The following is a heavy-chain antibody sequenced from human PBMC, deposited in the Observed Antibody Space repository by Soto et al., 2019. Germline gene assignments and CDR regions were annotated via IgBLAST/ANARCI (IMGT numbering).Heavy chain of an antibody. CDR3: ARAGYSSGWYRGDAFDI. V-gene: IGHV3-33*01. J-gene: IGHJ3*02. D-gene: IGHD6-19*01. CDR1: GFTFSSYG. CDR2: IWYDGSNK. Sequence: GGSLRLSCAASGFTFSSYGMHWVRQAPGKGLEWVAVIWYDGSNKYYADSVKGRFTISRDNSKNTLYLQMNSLRAEDTAVYYCARAGYSSGWYRGDAFDIWGQGTMVTVSS.